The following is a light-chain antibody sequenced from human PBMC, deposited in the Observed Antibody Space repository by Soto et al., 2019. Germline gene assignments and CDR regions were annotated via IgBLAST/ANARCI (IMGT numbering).Light chain of an antibody. J-gene: IGLJ3*02. CDR1: SSDVGGYDH. CDR3: SSYTNKDTLL. CDR2: DVT. V-gene: IGLV2-14*03. Sequence: QSALTQPASVSGSPGQSITISCTGTSSDVGGYDHVSWYQQHTVKAPKLIIYDVTVRPSGISRRFSGSKSDNTASLAVSGLQPEDEADYYCSSYTNKDTLLFGGGTKGTVL.